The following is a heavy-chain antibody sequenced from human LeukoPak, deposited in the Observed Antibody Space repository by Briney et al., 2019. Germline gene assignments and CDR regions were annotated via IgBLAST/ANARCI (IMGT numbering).Heavy chain of an antibody. CDR2: INPSGGST. Sequence: GASVKVSCKASGYTFTSYYMHWVRQAPGQGLEWMGIINPSGGSTSYAQKFQGRITLTRNTSISTAYMELSSLRSEDTAVYYCARMNYYDTSGQNWFDPWGQGALVTVSS. D-gene: IGHD3-22*01. J-gene: IGHJ5*02. V-gene: IGHV1-46*01. CDR1: GYTFTSYY. CDR3: ARMNYYDTSGQNWFDP.